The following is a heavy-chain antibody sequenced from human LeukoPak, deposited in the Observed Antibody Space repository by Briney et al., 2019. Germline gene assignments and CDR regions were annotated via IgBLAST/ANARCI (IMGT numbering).Heavy chain of an antibody. CDR2: IYTSGST. V-gene: IGHV4-61*02. CDR1: GGSISSSSYY. CDR3: ARRPGAVADGPTHAFDI. J-gene: IGHJ3*02. D-gene: IGHD6-19*01. Sequence: SETLSLTCTVSGGSISSSSYYWSWIRQPAGKGLEWIGRIYTSGSTNYNPSLKSRVTMSVDTSKNQFSLKLSSVTAADTAVYHCARRPGAVADGPTHAFDIWGQGTMVTVSS.